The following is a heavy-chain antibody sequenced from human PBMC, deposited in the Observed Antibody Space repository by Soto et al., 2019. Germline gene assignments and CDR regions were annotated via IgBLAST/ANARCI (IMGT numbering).Heavy chain of an antibody. Sequence: QVQLVQSGAEVKKPGSSVKVSCKASGGAFTNDIITWVRQAPGQGLEWMGRIIPLLDITNYAQKFQGRVTITADKDTSTAYMELNSLISEDTAVYYCARDSPIGSTFSGYDAIDYWGQGTLVTV. CDR3: ARDSPIGSTFSGYDAIDY. V-gene: IGHV1-69*08. CDR2: IIPLLDIT. D-gene: IGHD5-12*01. CDR1: GGAFTNDI. J-gene: IGHJ4*02.